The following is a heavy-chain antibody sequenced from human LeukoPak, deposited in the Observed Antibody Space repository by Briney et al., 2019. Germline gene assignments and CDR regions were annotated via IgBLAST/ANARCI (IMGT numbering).Heavy chain of an antibody. Sequence: GGSLRLSCAASGFTVSSNYMSWVRQAPGKGLDWVSVIYSGDSTYYADSVKGRFTISRDNSKNTLFLQMNSLRAEDTAVYYCARDAYDLDYWGQGTLVTVSS. V-gene: IGHV3-53*01. CDR3: ARDAYDLDY. J-gene: IGHJ4*02. D-gene: IGHD3-22*01. CDR1: GFTVSSNY. CDR2: IYSGDST.